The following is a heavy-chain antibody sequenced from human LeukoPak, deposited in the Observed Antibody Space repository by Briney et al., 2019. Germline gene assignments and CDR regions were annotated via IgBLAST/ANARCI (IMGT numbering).Heavy chain of an antibody. Sequence: ASVKVSCKASGYTFTSYYMHWVRQAPGQGLEWMGWINPNSGGTNYAQKFQGRVTMTRDTSISTAYMELSRLRSDDTAVYYCARDDSSGYYYSAMSYYMDVWGKGTTVTVSS. CDR1: GYTFTSYY. V-gene: IGHV1-2*02. CDR3: ARDDSSGYYYSAMSYYMDV. CDR2: INPNSGGT. D-gene: IGHD3-22*01. J-gene: IGHJ6*03.